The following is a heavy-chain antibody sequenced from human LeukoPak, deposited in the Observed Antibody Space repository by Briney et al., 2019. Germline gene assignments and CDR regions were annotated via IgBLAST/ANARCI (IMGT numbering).Heavy chain of an antibody. J-gene: IGHJ4*02. CDR2: INPNSGGT. D-gene: IGHD3-16*02. CDR3: ARSPIMITFGGVIAPPFDY. Sequence: ASVKVSCKASGYTFTGYYMQWVRQAPGQGLEWMGWINPNSGGTNYAQKFQGWVTMTRDTSISTAYMELSRLRSDDTAVYYCARSPIMITFGGVIAPPFDYWGQGTLVTVSS. CDR1: GYTFTGYY. V-gene: IGHV1-2*04.